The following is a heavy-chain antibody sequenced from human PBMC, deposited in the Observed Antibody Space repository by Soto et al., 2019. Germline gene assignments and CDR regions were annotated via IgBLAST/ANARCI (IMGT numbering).Heavy chain of an antibody. D-gene: IGHD4-4*01. V-gene: IGHV4-39*01. CDR3: ARTTGRHLDF. Sequence: PSETLSLTCTVSYGSISVSNVICGWVRQPPGKGLEWSGNIDYSGTAYFNPSLGTRVTFPVDTSKNQFSLTLYSVTAADTAVYYCARTTGRHLDFWGQGILVTVS. J-gene: IGHJ4*02. CDR1: YGSISVSNVI. CDR2: IDYSGTA.